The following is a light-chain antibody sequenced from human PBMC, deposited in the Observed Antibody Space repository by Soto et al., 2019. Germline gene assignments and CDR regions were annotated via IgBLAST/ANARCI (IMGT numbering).Light chain of an antibody. Sequence: EIVMTQSPATLSVSPGERATLSCRASQSVGTNLDWYQQKPGQAPRLLIFGTSTRATGIPARFSGSGSGTDFTLTISSVQSDDVAVYYCQQYTNRPPWTFGQGTKVDMK. J-gene: IGKJ1*01. CDR2: GTS. V-gene: IGKV3-15*01. CDR1: QSVGTN. CDR3: QQYTNRPPWT.